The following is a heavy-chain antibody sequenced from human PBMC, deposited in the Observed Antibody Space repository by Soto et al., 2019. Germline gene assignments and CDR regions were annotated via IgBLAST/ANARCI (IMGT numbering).Heavy chain of an antibody. V-gene: IGHV4-59*01. Sequence: SETLSLTCTVSGGSISSYYWSWIRQPPGKGLEWIGYIYYSGSTNYNPSLKSRVTISVDTSKNQFSLKLSSVTAADAAVYYCASSEGEQLARPRGWRNFDYWGQGTLVTVSS. CDR3: ASSEGEQLARPRGWRNFDY. J-gene: IGHJ4*02. CDR2: IYYSGST. D-gene: IGHD6-6*01. CDR1: GGSISSYY.